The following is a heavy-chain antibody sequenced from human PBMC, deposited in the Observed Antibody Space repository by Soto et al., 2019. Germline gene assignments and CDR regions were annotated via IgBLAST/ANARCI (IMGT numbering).Heavy chain of an antibody. V-gene: IGHV4-34*01. Sequence: SETLSLTCAVYGGSFRGYYWSWIRQPPGKGLEWIGEINHSGSTYYNPSLKSRVTISVDTSKNQFSLKLSSVTAADTAVYYCARHEVWGYCSSTSCPLFDYWGQGTLVTVS. D-gene: IGHD2-2*01. CDR1: GGSFRGYY. J-gene: IGHJ4*02. CDR2: INHSGST. CDR3: ARHEVWGYCSSTSCPLFDY.